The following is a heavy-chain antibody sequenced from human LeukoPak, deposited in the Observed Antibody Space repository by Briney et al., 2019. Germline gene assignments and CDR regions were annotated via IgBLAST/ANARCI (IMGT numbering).Heavy chain of an antibody. Sequence: PGGSLRLSCAASGFTFRSYWMSWVRQAPGKGLEWVANIQQDGREKYYVDSVEGRFTISRDNAKNSLYLQMNSLRAEDTAVYYCARFRYSSSAFDYWGQGALVTVSS. V-gene: IGHV3-7*01. J-gene: IGHJ4*02. D-gene: IGHD6-6*01. CDR3: ARFRYSSSAFDY. CDR2: IQQDGREK. CDR1: GFTFRSYW.